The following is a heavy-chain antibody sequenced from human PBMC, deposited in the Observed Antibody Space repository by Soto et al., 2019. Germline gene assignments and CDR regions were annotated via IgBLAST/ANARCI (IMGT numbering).Heavy chain of an antibody. V-gene: IGHV3-11*01. CDR3: ARDHSGYVGFGVRSYFYMDV. CDR1: GFTFSDYY. CDR2: ISSDGATI. D-gene: IGHD5-12*01. Sequence: GGSLRLSCAASGFTFSDYYMSWIRQAPGKGLEWVSYISSDGATIYYADSVKGRFTISKDNAKNSLYLQMNSLRAEDTAVYYCARDHSGYVGFGVRSYFYMDVWCKGTTVTV. J-gene: IGHJ6*03.